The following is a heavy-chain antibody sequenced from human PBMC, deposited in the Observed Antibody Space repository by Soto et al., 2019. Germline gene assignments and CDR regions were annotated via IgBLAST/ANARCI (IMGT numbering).Heavy chain of an antibody. J-gene: IGHJ4*02. CDR3: ARHHLFGEFDY. Sequence: SETLSLTCTVSGGSSSSSSYYWGWIRQPPGKGLEWIGNIYYSGSTYYNPSLKSRVTISIDTSKNQFSLKLSSVTAADTAVYFCARHHLFGEFDYWGQGILVTVSS. D-gene: IGHD3-10*02. CDR1: GGSSSSSSYY. CDR2: IYYSGST. V-gene: IGHV4-39*01.